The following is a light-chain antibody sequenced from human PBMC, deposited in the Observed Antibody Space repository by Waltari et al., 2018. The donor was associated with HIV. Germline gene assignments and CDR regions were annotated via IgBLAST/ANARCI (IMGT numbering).Light chain of an antibody. Sequence: QSVLTQPPSASGTPGQRVTISCSGSSSNIGSHSVYWYQQIPGTAPNLLIYRNKQRPSGVPDRFSGSKAGTSASLAISGLRSEDEADDYCAAWDDSLSGGFGGGTKLTVL. CDR2: RNK. V-gene: IGLV1-47*01. CDR3: AAWDDSLSGG. J-gene: IGLJ3*02. CDR1: SSNIGSHS.